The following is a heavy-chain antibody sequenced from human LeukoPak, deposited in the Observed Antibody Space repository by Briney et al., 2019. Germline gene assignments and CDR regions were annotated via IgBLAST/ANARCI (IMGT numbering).Heavy chain of an antibody. CDR1: GGSISSYY. Sequence: SETLSLTCAVSGGSISSYYWSWIRQPPGKGLEWIGYIYTSGSTNYNPSLKSRVTISVDTSKNQFSLKLSSVTAADTAVYYCARHITRTFDIWGQGTMVTVSS. V-gene: IGHV4-4*09. J-gene: IGHJ3*02. D-gene: IGHD1-14*01. CDR2: IYTSGST. CDR3: ARHITRTFDI.